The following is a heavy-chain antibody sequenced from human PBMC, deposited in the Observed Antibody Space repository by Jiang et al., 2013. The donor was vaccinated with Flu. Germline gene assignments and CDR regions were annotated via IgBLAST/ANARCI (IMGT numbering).Heavy chain of an antibody. J-gene: IGHJ4*02. V-gene: IGHV7-4-1*02. CDR1: GYTFTSYA. D-gene: IGHD5-12*01. CDR2: INTNTGNP. CDR3: ATEPGGGYDSGVSDY. Sequence: SCKASGYTFTSYAMNWVRQAPGQGLEWMGWINTNTGNPTYAQGFTGRFVFSLDTSVSTAYLQISSLKAEDTAVYYCATEPGGGYDSGVSDYWGQGTLVTVSS.